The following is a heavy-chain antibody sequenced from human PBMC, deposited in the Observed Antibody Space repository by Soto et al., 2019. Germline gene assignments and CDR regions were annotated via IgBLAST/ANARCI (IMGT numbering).Heavy chain of an antibody. CDR3: AKDESEYSNYWSSFDY. CDR2: ISFDGSIK. D-gene: IGHD4-4*01. CDR1: GFTFSHYG. Sequence: QVQLVESGGGVVQPGRSLRLSCAASGFTFSHYGMEWVRQAPGKGLEWVASISFDGSIKHYSDSVQGRFSISRDNYRGTLSLQMIIHGAEDTAMYYCAKDESEYSNYWSSFDYWGQGALVAVSS. V-gene: IGHV3-30*18. J-gene: IGHJ4*02.